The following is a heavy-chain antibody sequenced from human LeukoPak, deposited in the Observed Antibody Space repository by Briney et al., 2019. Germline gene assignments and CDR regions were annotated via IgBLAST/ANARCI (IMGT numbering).Heavy chain of an antibody. CDR1: GYTFTSYD. D-gene: IGHD4-11*01. Sequence: ASVKVSCKASGYTFTSYDINWVRQATGQGLEWMGWMNPNSGNTGYAQKFQGRVTMTRDTSISTAYMELSRLRSDDTAVYYCARDPSTVTLYLFDYWGQGTLVTVSS. V-gene: IGHV1-8*01. CDR3: ARDPSTVTLYLFDY. CDR2: MNPNSGNT. J-gene: IGHJ4*02.